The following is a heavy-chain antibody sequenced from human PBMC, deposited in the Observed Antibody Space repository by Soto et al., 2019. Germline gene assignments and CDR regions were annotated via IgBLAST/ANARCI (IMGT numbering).Heavy chain of an antibody. CDR2: ISGSGGHT. J-gene: IGHJ4*02. Sequence: GGSLRLSCAASGFTFSSYSMSWVRQAPGKGLEWVSGISGSGGHTYYLESVKGRFTISRDNSQNTLYLQMNSLRAEDTAVYYCAKGVIFGVVPDNYWGQGTLVTVSS. V-gene: IGHV3-23*01. CDR3: AKGVIFGVVPDNY. D-gene: IGHD3-3*01. CDR1: GFTFSSYS.